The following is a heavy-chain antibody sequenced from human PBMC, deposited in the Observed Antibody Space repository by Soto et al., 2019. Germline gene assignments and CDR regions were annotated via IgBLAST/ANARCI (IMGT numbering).Heavy chain of an antibody. D-gene: IGHD2-21*02. CDR3: ASKAACGGDCDAFDS. J-gene: IGHJ4*02. V-gene: IGHV1-69*06. CDR1: GGIFSSNT. Sequence: QVYLVQSGAEVKKPGSSVKISCKASGGIFSSNTIKWVRQAAGQGLEWMGGIIPLFGTANYAEKFQGRVTITADKSTKTEYMELTSLRSEDTAVYFCASKAACGGDCDAFDSWGQGTLVTVSS. CDR2: IIPLFGTA.